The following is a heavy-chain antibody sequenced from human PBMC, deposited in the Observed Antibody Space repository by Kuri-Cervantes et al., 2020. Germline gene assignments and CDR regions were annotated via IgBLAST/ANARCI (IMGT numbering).Heavy chain of an antibody. V-gene: IGHV4-39*01. CDR1: GGSVTSSDYY. D-gene: IGHD5-24*01. CDR3: AKGGVGRYNSKWQSYDF. CDR2: MYYSGST. Sequence: SETLSLTCTVSGGSVTSSDYYWGWIRQPPGKGLEWIGSMYYSGSTYYNPSLKSRVTISVDTSKDQFSLKLSSVTAADTAVYYCAKGGVGRYNSKWQSYDFWGQGTLVTVSS. J-gene: IGHJ4*02.